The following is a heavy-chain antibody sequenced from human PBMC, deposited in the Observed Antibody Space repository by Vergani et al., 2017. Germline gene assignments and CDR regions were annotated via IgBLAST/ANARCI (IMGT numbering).Heavy chain of an antibody. D-gene: IGHD3-16*01. CDR1: GFTLSNYA. CDR2: IGTSGGST. Sequence: EVQLLESGGGLVQPGGSLRLSCAASGFTLSNYAMSWVRQAPGRGLEWVSTIGTSGGSTYYADSVKGRFTVSRDNSKNTLYLQMNSLRPEDTAVYYCARERSGRGKRRYFDLWGRGTLVTVSS. V-gene: IGHV3-23*01. CDR3: ARERSGRGKRRYFDL. J-gene: IGHJ2*01.